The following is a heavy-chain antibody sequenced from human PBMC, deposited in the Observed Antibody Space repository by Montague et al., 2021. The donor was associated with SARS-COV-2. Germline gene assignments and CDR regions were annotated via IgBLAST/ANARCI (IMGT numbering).Heavy chain of an antibody. J-gene: IGHJ6*02. Sequence: LRLSCTVSGGSISSYYWTWIRQPPGKGLEWIGYIYYTGSTNYNPSLESRVTISLDTSKNQFSLQLSSVTAADTAVYYCARGHYYGRKDYYYGVDVWGQGTTVTVSS. CDR2: IYYTGST. CDR1: GGSISSYY. V-gene: IGHV4-59*13. CDR3: ARGHYYGRKDYYYGVDV. D-gene: IGHD3-10*01.